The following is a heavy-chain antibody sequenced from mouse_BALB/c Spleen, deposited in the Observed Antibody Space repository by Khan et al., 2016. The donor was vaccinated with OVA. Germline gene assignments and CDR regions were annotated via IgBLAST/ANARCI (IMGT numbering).Heavy chain of an antibody. J-gene: IGHJ3*01. D-gene: IGHD2-1*01. Sequence: QVQLQQPGAELVRPGTSVKISCKASGYGFTNYWLGWIKQRPGHGLEWIGDIYPGSGNTYYNEKFKGKGTLTADKSSSTAYMQLSGLTSEDSAVYCCARDGGNYGWFTYWGQGTLVTVSA. CDR3: ARDGGNYGWFTY. CDR2: IYPGSGNT. V-gene: IGHV1-63*01. CDR1: GYGFTNYW.